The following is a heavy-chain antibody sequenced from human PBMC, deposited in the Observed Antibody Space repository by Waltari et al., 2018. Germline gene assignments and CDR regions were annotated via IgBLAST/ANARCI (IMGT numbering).Heavy chain of an antibody. V-gene: IGHV3-23*01. CDR2: ISSGGTNT. D-gene: IGHD1-26*01. Sequence: EVQLLESGGGLVQPGGSLRLLCAASGFTFSPYAMGWVRQAPGKGLEWVSTISSGGTNTNYADSVKGRLTISRDNSKNTLYLQMNSLRAEDTAIYYCAKDQGVSGTELFDSWGQGTLVTVSS. CDR3: AKDQGVSGTELFDS. J-gene: IGHJ4*02. CDR1: GFTFSPYA.